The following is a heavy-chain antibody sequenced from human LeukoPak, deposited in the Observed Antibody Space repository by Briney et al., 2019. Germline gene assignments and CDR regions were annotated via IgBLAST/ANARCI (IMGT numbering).Heavy chain of an antibody. D-gene: IGHD2-15*01. CDR1: GFTFSNYW. CDR2: INSDGNIT. J-gene: IGHJ4*02. V-gene: IGHV3-74*01. CDR3: ANLLEG. Sequence: GGSLRLSCAASGFTFSNYWMHWVRQAPGKGLMWVSRINSDGNITSYADSVKGRFTSSRDNAKNTLYLQMNTLRAEDTAVYCCANLLEGWGQGTLVTVSS.